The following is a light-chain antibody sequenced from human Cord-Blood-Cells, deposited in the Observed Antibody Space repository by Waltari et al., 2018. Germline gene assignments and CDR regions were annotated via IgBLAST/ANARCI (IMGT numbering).Light chain of an antibody. Sequence: DIQMTQSPSSLSASVGDRVTITCRASQSISSYLNWYQHKPWKAPKLLIYAASSLQSGVPSRFSGSGSGTDFTLTISSLQPEDFATYYCQQSYSTPPWTFGQGTKVEIK. CDR1: QSISSY. V-gene: IGKV1-39*01. J-gene: IGKJ1*01. CDR3: QQSYSTPPWT. CDR2: AAS.